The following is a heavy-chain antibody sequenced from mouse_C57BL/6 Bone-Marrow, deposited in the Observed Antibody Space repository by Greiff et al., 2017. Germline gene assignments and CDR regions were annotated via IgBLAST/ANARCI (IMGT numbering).Heavy chain of an antibody. J-gene: IGHJ1*03. V-gene: IGHV1-81*01. CDR2: ISPRSGNT. CDR3: ARGDYRYFDV. Sequence: QVQLQQSGAELARPGASVKLSCKASGYTFTSYGISWVKQRTGQGLEWIGEISPRSGNTYYNEKFKGKATLTADKSSSTAYMELRSLTSEDSAVYFCARGDYRYFDVWGTGTTVTVSS. CDR1: GYTFTSYG.